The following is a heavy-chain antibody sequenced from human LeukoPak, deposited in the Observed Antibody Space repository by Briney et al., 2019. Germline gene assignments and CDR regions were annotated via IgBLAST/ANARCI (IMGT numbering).Heavy chain of an antibody. Sequence: NPSETLSLTCAVSGGSISTGGCSWSWIRQPPGKGLEWIGYIYSNGNTYYDPSLKSRVTISVDRSENHFSLKLSSVTAADTAVYYCARRGNSGSYGWFDYWGQGTLVTVSS. CDR1: GGSISTGGCS. D-gene: IGHD3-10*01. CDR2: IYSNGNT. J-gene: IGHJ4*02. CDR3: ARRGNSGSYGWFDY. V-gene: IGHV4-30-2*01.